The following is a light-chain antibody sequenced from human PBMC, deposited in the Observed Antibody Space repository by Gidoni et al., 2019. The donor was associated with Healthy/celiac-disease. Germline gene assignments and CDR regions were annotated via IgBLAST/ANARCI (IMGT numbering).Light chain of an antibody. J-gene: IGKJ4*01. Sequence: DIQMTQSPSSLSASVGDRVTITCHASQDISNYLNWYQQKPGKAPKLLIYDASNLETGVPSRFSGSGSGTDFTFTISSLQPEDIATYYCQQYDLFGGGTKVEIK. V-gene: IGKV1-33*01. CDR2: DAS. CDR1: QDISNY. CDR3: QQYDL.